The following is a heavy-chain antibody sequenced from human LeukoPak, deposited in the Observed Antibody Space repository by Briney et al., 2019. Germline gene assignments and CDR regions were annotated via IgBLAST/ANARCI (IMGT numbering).Heavy chain of an antibody. CDR2: INYSGST. Sequence: PSQTLSLTCTVSGGSVRIDDHYWSWIRQPPEKGLEWIGYINYSGSTYYNPSLKSRVTISVDTSKNQFSLKLNSVTAADTAVYYCARDGGARSTYDYWGQGTLVTVSS. D-gene: IGHD2-15*01. CDR3: ARDGGARSTYDY. J-gene: IGHJ4*02. V-gene: IGHV4-30-4*01. CDR1: GGSVRIDDHY.